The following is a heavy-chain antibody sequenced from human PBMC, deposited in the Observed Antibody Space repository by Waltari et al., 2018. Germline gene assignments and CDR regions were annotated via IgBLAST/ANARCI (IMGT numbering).Heavy chain of an antibody. Sequence: QVQLVQSGAEVKKPGASVKVPCTASGYTFTGYYMHWVGQAPGQGLEWMGRINPNSGGTNYAQKFQGRVTMTRDTSISTAYMELSRLRSDDTAVYYCARDTVGALDAFDIWGQGTMVTVSS. CDR1: GYTFTGYY. V-gene: IGHV1-2*06. D-gene: IGHD1-26*01. J-gene: IGHJ3*02. CDR3: ARDTVGALDAFDI. CDR2: INPNSGGT.